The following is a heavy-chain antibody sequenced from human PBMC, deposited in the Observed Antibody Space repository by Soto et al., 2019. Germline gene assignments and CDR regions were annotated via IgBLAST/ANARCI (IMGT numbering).Heavy chain of an antibody. V-gene: IGHV3-30*02. J-gene: IGHJ4*02. CDR3: ARNDYGEY. CDR2: IWYDGSNK. CDR1: VFTFSSYA. Sequence: GGSLRLSCAASVFTFSSYAMHWVRQAPGKGLEWVAFIWYDGSNKYYADSMKGRFTISRDNSKNTLYLQMNSLRAEDTAVYYCARNDYGEYWGQGTLVNVSS.